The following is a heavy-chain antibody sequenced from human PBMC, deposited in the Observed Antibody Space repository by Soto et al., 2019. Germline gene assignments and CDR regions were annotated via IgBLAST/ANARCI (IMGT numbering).Heavy chain of an antibody. J-gene: IGHJ3*01. V-gene: IGHV4-59*01. CDR2: IYYSGNT. CDR3: ATGTPRYGNHWVPSHFDL. D-gene: IGHD1-1*01. CDR1: GASISSYY. Sequence: SETLSLTCTVSGASISSYYWSWIRQPPGKALEWIGYIYYSGNTNYNPSLKSRVTISVDTSKTHFSLKLSSVTAADTAVYYCATGTPRYGNHWVPSHFDLWGQATMVSVSS.